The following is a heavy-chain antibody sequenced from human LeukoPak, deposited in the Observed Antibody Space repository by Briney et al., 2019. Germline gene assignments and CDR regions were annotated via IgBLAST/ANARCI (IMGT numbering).Heavy chain of an antibody. CDR2: INPDSGGT. CDR3: AREYYDSSAYNQEAIDY. CDR1: GYTFTGYY. D-gene: IGHD3-22*01. V-gene: IGHV1-2*02. J-gene: IGHJ4*02. Sequence: ASVKVSCKASGYTFTGYYMHWVRQAPGQGLEWMGWINPDSGGTNNAQKFQGRVTMTRDTSISTAYMELSRLRSDDTAVYYCAREYYDSSAYNQEAIDYWGQGTLVTVSS.